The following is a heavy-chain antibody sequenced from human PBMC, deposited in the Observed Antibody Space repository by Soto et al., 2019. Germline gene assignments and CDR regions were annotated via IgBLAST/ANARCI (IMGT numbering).Heavy chain of an antibody. CDR3: ARARNTDYYDSSGYYFGNYNWFDP. J-gene: IGHJ5*02. Sequence: ASVKVSCKASGYTFTSYAMHWVRQAPGQRLEWMGWINAGNGNTKYSQKLQGRVTITRDTSASTAYMELSSLRSEDTAVYYCARARNTDYYDSSGYYFGNYNWFDPWGQGTLVTVSS. V-gene: IGHV1-3*01. D-gene: IGHD3-22*01. CDR2: INAGNGNT. CDR1: GYTFTSYA.